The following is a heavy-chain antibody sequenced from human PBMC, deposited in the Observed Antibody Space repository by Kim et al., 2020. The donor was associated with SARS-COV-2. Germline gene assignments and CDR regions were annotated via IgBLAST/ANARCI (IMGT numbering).Heavy chain of an antibody. Sequence: GGSLRLSCAASGFTFSSYSMNWVRQAPGKGLEWVSSISSSSSYIYYADSVKGRFTISRDNAKNSLYLQMNSLRAEDTAVYYCARDKGITMKSGMDVWGQGTTVTVSS. D-gene: IGHD3-22*01. J-gene: IGHJ6*02. CDR3: ARDKGITMKSGMDV. CDR2: ISSSSSYI. V-gene: IGHV3-21*01. CDR1: GFTFSSYS.